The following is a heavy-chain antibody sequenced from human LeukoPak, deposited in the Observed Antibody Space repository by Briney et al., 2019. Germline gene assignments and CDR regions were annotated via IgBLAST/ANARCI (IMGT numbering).Heavy chain of an antibody. CDR1: GYTFTGYY. CDR2: INPNSGDT. Sequence: GASVKVSCKASGYTFTGYYIHWVRQAPGQGLEWMGWINPNSGDTNYAQNFQGRVTLTRDTSISTAYMELSRLRSDDTAEYYCARDGAFDVWGQGTMVTVSS. CDR3: ARDGAFDV. V-gene: IGHV1-2*02. J-gene: IGHJ3*01.